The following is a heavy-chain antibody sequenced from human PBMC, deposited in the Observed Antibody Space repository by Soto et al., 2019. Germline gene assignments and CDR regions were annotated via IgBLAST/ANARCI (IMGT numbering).Heavy chain of an antibody. Sequence: ASATESCTAYGYTFTSYEINWVRQATGQGLEWMGWMNPNSGNTGYAQKFQGRGTMTRNTSISTAYMELSSLRSEDAAVYYCARTLYGDNVDYWGQGTLVTVSS. D-gene: IGHD4-17*01. CDR2: MNPNSGNT. J-gene: IGHJ4*02. CDR1: GYTFTSYE. CDR3: ARTLYGDNVDY. V-gene: IGHV1-8*01.